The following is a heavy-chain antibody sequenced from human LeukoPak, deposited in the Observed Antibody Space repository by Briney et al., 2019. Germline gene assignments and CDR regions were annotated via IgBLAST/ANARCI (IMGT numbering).Heavy chain of an antibody. CDR3: ARFGELFTDDFYYGMDV. V-gene: IGHV3-7*01. J-gene: IGHJ6*02. Sequence: PGGSLRLSCAASGFTFSSYWMSWVRQAPGKGLEWVANIKQDGSEKYYVDSVKGRFTISRDNAKNSLYLQMNSLRAEDTAVYYCARFGELFTDDFYYGMDVWGQGTTVTVSS. D-gene: IGHD3-10*01. CDR2: IKQDGSEK. CDR1: GFTFSSYW.